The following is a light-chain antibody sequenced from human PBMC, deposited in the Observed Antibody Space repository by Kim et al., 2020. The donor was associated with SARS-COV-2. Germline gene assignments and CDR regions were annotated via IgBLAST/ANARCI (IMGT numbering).Light chain of an antibody. CDR3: QQYDNYPLT. Sequence: AVGDRVTITCPARRSISHYLAWFQHKPGKAPKSLIYGASTLQSGVPSRFSGSGSGTDFTLTISSLQAEDFATYYCQQYDNYPLTFGGGTKVEI. CDR2: GAS. J-gene: IGKJ4*01. CDR1: RSISHY. V-gene: IGKV1-16*01.